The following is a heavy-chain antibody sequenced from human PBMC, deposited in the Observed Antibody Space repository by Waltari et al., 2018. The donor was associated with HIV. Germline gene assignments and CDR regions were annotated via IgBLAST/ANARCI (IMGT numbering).Heavy chain of an antibody. CDR3: ARGLDILTGYYHWFSDL. D-gene: IGHD3-9*01. CDR1: GGSITSGSYH. J-gene: IGHJ2*01. CDR2: VYISGSA. V-gene: IGHV4-61*02. Sequence: QVQLQESGPGLVTPSQTLSLTCTVSGGSITSGSYHWIWIRQPAGKGLGWIGRVYISGSANYNPSLRSRVTMSLDTSKNQFSLKLSSVTAADTAVYYCARGLDILTGYYHWFSDLWGRGTLVTVSS.